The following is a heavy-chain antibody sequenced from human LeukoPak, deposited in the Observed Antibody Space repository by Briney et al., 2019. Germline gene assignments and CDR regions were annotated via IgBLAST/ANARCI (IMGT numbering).Heavy chain of an antibody. CDR2: INAGNGNT. Sequence: GASVKVSCKASGYTFTSYAMHWVRQAPGQRLEWMGWINAGNGNTKYSQRFQGRVTITRDTSASTAYMELSSLRSKDTAVYYCARDLGYGSDGSGSYYTFDYWGQGTLVTVSS. D-gene: IGHD3-10*01. CDR1: GYTFTSYA. V-gene: IGHV1-3*01. J-gene: IGHJ4*02. CDR3: ARDLGYGSDGSGSYYTFDY.